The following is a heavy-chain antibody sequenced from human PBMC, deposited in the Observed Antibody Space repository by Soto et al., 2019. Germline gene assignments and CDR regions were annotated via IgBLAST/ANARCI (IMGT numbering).Heavy chain of an antibody. V-gene: IGHV4-34*01. CDR3: ARGGTYYDFWSGYPFDY. CDR2: INHSGST. Sequence: SETLSLTCAVYGGSFSGYYWSWIRQPPGKGLEWIGEINHSGSTNYNPSLKSRVTISVDTSKNQFSLKLSSVTAADTAVYYCARGGTYYDFWSGYPFDYWGQGTLVTVSS. D-gene: IGHD3-3*01. J-gene: IGHJ4*02. CDR1: GGSFSGYY.